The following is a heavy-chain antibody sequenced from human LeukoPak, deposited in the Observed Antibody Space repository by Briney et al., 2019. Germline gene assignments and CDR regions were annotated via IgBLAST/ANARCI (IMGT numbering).Heavy chain of an antibody. Sequence: SETLSETCTVSVGTLSRYYWSWLRQPPGKELDGIGHIYYSGSTNYNPSLKSRVTISVDTSKNQFYLKLSSVTAADTAVYYCARQGASVVGAVKGFDYWGQGTLVTVS. V-gene: IGHV4-59*08. CDR2: IYYSGST. J-gene: IGHJ4*02. CDR3: ARQGASVVGAVKGFDY. D-gene: IGHD1-26*01. CDR1: VGTLSRYY.